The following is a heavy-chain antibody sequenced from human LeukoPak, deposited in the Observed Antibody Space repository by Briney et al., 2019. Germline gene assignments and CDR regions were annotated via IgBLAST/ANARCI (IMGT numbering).Heavy chain of an antibody. Sequence: GGSLRLSCAASGFTFSSYGMSWVRQAPGKGLEWVSSISSSSSYIYYADSVKGRFTISRDNAKNSLYLQMNSLRAEDTAVYYCASEPPRVGATRGAYDYWGQGTLVTVSS. CDR1: GFTFSSYG. D-gene: IGHD1-26*01. CDR3: ASEPPRVGATRGAYDY. V-gene: IGHV3-21*01. CDR2: ISSSSSYI. J-gene: IGHJ4*02.